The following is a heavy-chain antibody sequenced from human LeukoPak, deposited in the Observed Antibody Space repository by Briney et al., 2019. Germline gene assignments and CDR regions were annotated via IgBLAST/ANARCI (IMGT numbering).Heavy chain of an antibody. V-gene: IGHV4-59*01. D-gene: IGHD5-12*01. CDR1: GGSISSYY. J-gene: IGHJ4*02. CDR3: ARDGYSGNDGL. Sequence: SETLSLTCTVSGGSISSYYWSWIRQPPGKGLEWIGYIYHSGSTKYNPSLKSRVTISVDTSKNQFSLKMSSVTAADTVVYYCARDGYSGNDGLWGQGTLVTVSS. CDR2: IYHSGST.